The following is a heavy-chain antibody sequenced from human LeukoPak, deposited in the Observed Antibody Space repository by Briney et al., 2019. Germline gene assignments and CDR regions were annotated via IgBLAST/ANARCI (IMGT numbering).Heavy chain of an antibody. Sequence: GGSLRLSCAASGFTFSSYGMHWVRQAPGKGLEWVAVISYDGSNKYYADSVKGRFTISRDNSKNTLYLQMNSLRAEDTAVYYCAKVHRPYGVATILSYFDYWGQGTLVTVSS. V-gene: IGHV3-30*18. D-gene: IGHD5-12*01. CDR3: AKVHRPYGVATILSYFDY. CDR1: GFTFSSYG. CDR2: ISYDGSNK. J-gene: IGHJ4*02.